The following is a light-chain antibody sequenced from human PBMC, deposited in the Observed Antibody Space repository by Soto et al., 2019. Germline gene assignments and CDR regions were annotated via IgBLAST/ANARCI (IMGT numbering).Light chain of an antibody. CDR2: AAS. CDR1: QSISSY. V-gene: IGKV1-39*01. Sequence: DIQMTQSPSSLSASVGDRVTITCRASQSISSYLNWYQQKPGTPPKLLMYAASSLQSGVQSKVSGSGSGTHLTLTIRSLQPGDFATYYCQQSYSTLFLGQRNKLEI. CDR3: QQSYSTLF. J-gene: IGKJ2*01.